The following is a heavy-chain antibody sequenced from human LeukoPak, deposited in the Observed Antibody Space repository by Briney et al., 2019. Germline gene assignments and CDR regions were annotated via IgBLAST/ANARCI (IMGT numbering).Heavy chain of an antibody. V-gene: IGHV3-23*01. CDR2: IDGAFGNST. D-gene: IGHD4-17*01. Sequence: PGGSLRLSCAASGFTFSSYAMSWVRQAPGKGLEWVSAIDGAFGNSTYYADSVKGRFTISRDNSKNTLYLQMNTLRVEDTAVYYCASSRGEYRQVFGYWGQGTLVTVSS. CDR3: ASSRGEYRQVFGY. J-gene: IGHJ4*02. CDR1: GFTFSSYA.